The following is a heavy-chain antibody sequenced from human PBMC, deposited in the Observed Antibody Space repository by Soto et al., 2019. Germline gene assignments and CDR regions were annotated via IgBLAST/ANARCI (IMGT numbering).Heavy chain of an antibody. CDR1: GYTLTELS. D-gene: IGHD3-10*01. V-gene: IGHV1-24*01. CDR2: FDPEDGET. J-gene: IGHJ3*02. Sequence: ASVKVSCKVSGYTLTELSMHWVRQAPGKGLEWMGGFDPEDGETIYAQKFQGRVTMTEDTSTDTAYMGLSSLRSEDTAVYYCATGPVITMVRGVMSAFDICGQGTMVAVSS. CDR3: ATGPVITMVRGVMSAFDI.